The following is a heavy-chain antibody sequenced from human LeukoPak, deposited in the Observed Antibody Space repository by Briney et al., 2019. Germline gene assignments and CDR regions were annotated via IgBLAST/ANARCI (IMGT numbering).Heavy chain of an antibody. CDR2: IMPLFGTA. CDR1: GGTFNNSA. V-gene: IGHV1-69*05. D-gene: IGHD4-17*01. J-gene: IGHJ5*02. Sequence: SVKVSCKTSGGTFNNSAISWVRLAPGQGLEWLGGIMPLFGTAGYAQKFQGRVTITKDESTRTVYLELTSLTSDDTAVYYCARDVHGDYGSGWFDPWGQGTLVSVSS. CDR3: ARDVHGDYGSGWFDP.